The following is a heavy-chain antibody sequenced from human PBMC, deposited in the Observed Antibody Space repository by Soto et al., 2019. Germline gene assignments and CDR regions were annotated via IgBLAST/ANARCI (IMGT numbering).Heavy chain of an antibody. Sequence: QVQLVQSGAEVKKPGSSVKVSCKASGYTFTSYGISWGRQAPGQGLEWMGWISAYNGNTNYAQKLQGRVTMTTDTSTSTGYMELRRLRSDDTAVYYCARDSFDILTGYSRPAYWGQGTLVTVSS. D-gene: IGHD3-9*01. CDR2: ISAYNGNT. CDR1: GYTFTSYG. CDR3: ARDSFDILTGYSRPAY. V-gene: IGHV1-18*01. J-gene: IGHJ4*02.